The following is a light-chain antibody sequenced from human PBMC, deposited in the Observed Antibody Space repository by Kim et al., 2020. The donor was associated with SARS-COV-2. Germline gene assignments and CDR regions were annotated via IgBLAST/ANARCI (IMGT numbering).Light chain of an antibody. J-gene: IGKJ2*01. CDR3: QQYNSYSPGST. CDR1: QSISSW. Sequence: DIQMTQSPSTLSASGGDRVTITCRASQSISSWLAWYQHKPGKAPKLLIYKASSLESGVPSRFSGSGSGTEFTLTISSLQPDDFATYYCQQYNSYSPGSTFGQGTKLEI. CDR2: KAS. V-gene: IGKV1-5*03.